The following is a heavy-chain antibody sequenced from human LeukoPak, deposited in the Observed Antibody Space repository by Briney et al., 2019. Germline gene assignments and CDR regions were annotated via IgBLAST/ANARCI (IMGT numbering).Heavy chain of an antibody. J-gene: IGHJ4*02. V-gene: IGHV4-31*03. CDR1: GGSFSSGGYY. CDR3: VRDSGSYYFDY. D-gene: IGHD1-26*01. CDR2: ISYSGST. Sequence: SETLSLTCTVSGGSFSSGGYYWSWIRKHPGKGLDWIGYISYSGSTYYNPSLKSRVTISVDTSKNQFSLKLSSVTAADTAVYYCVRDSGSYYFDYWGQGTLVTVSS.